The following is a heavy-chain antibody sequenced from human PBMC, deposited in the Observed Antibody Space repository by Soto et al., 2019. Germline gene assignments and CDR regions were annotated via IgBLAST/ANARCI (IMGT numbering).Heavy chain of an antibody. D-gene: IGHD4-17*01. Sequence: ASVKVSCKASGYTFTSYDTNWVRQATGQGLEWMGWMNPNSGNTGYARKFQGRVTMTRNTSIGTAYMELSSLRSEDTAVYYCARGFRPVLNYGDPRGGSDYWGQGTLVTVSS. CDR2: MNPNSGNT. CDR1: GYTFTSYD. J-gene: IGHJ4*02. V-gene: IGHV1-8*01. CDR3: ARGFRPVLNYGDPRGGSDY.